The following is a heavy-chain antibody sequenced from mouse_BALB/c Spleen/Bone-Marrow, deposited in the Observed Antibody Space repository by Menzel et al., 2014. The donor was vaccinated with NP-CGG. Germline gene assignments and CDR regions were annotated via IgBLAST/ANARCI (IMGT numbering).Heavy chain of an antibody. J-gene: IGHJ3*01. D-gene: IGHD4-1*01. CDR3: ARGWDWFAY. CDR2: IYPGDGDT. Sequence: VKLQESGAELARPGASVKLSCKASGYTFTSYWMQWVKQRPGQGLEWIGAIYPGDGDTGYTQKFKGKATLTADKSSSTAYMQLSSLASEDSAVYYCARGWDWFAYWGQGTLVTVSA. CDR1: GYTFTSYW. V-gene: IGHV1-87*01.